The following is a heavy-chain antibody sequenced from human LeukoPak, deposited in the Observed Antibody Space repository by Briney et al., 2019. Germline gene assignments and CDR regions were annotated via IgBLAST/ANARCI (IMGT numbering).Heavy chain of an antibody. CDR2: INPSGGST. D-gene: IGHD5-18*01. CDR1: GYTFTSYY. V-gene: IGHV1-46*01. Sequence: ASVKVSCKASGYTFTSYYMHWVRQAPGQGLEWMGIINPSGGSTSYAQKFQGRVTMTRDTSTSTVYMELSSLRSEDTAVYYCARDQDGIQLSAGFDYWGQGTLVTVSS. CDR3: ARDQDGIQLSAGFDY. J-gene: IGHJ4*02.